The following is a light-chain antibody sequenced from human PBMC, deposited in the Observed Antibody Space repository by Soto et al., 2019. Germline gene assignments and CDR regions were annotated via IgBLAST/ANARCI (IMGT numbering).Light chain of an antibody. CDR2: AAS. CDR1: RDVGSD. CDR3: LQDYGDSWT. V-gene: IGKV1-6*01. J-gene: IGKJ1*01. Sequence: TQMTQSPLSLSASGGEVIITTCRASRDVGSDVSWYQQKPGQAPKLVIYAASNLYTGVPSRFSGRRSGTELTITISSLQPEDFASYYCLQDYGDSWTLGQGTKV.